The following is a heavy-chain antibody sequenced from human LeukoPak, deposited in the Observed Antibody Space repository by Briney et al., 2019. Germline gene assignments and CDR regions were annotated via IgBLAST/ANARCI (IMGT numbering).Heavy chain of an antibody. Sequence: WASVKVSCKASGGTFSSYAISWVRQAPGQGLEWMGGIIPIFGTANYAQKFQGRVTITTDESTSTAYMELSSLRSEDTAVYYCARGGRDCSSTSCYTPYYYYYMDVWGKGTTVTVSS. J-gene: IGHJ6*03. CDR3: ARGGRDCSSTSCYTPYYYYYMDV. CDR2: IIPIFGTA. CDR1: GGTFSSYA. D-gene: IGHD2-2*02. V-gene: IGHV1-69*05.